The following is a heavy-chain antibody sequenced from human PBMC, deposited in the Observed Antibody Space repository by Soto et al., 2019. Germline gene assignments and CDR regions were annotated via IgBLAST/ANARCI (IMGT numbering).Heavy chain of an antibody. Sequence: EVQLVESGGGLVQPGGSVRLSCAASGFTFSAYEMNWVRQAPGKGLEWISYIRGGGSPIYYAESVKGRFTVSRDDAKKSLYLQMNSLGVEDTAIYYCATKMFGTTYFSNWGQGTLVAVSS. J-gene: IGHJ4*02. D-gene: IGHD1-7*01. CDR1: GFTFSAYE. CDR3: ATKMFGTTYFSN. V-gene: IGHV3-48*03. CDR2: IRGGGSPI.